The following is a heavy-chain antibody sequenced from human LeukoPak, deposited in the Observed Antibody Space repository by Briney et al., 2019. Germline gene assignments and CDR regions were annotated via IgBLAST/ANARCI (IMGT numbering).Heavy chain of an antibody. CDR1: GFTFSSNS. Sequence: GGSLRLSCAASGFTFSSNSMNWVRQAPGKGLEWVSSISSSSSYIYYADSVKGRFTISRDNAKNSLYLQMNSLRAEDTAVYYCARAGGGFYDILTGPYYYGMDVWGKGTTVTVSS. CDR2: ISSSSSYI. D-gene: IGHD3-9*01. J-gene: IGHJ6*04. CDR3: ARAGGGFYDILTGPYYYGMDV. V-gene: IGHV3-21*01.